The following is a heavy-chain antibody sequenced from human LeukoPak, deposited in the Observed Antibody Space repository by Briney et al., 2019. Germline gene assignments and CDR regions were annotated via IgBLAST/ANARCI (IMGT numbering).Heavy chain of an antibody. V-gene: IGHV4-30-2*06. D-gene: IGHD3-10*01. CDR1: GYAIISGGFS. Sequence: SQTLSLTCTVSGYAIISGGFSWNWIRQSPGKGLEWIGCIYDRGPAHYNPSLKGRFTISVDRPKNQFFLNVTSLTAADTAVYYCARSRQASGLFSSWGQGTLVVVSS. J-gene: IGHJ5*02. CDR3: ARSRQASGLFSS. CDR2: IYDRGPA.